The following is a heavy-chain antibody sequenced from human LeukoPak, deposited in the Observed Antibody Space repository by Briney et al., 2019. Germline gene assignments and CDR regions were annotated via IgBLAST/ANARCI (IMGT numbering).Heavy chain of an antibody. CDR3: ASRPDQHLLYYFDY. Sequence: ASVKVSCKASGYTFTGYYMHWVRQAPGQGLEWMGWINPNSGGTKYAQKFQGRVTMTSDASISTAYMELSSLRSDDTAVFYCASRPDQHLLYYFDYWGQGALVTVSS. V-gene: IGHV1-2*02. J-gene: IGHJ4*02. CDR2: INPNSGGT. CDR1: GYTFTGYY. D-gene: IGHD2-15*01.